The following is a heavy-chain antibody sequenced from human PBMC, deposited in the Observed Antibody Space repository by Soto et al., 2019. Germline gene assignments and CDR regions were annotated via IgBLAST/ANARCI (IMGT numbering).Heavy chain of an antibody. CDR3: AKRSSSSTFDY. CDR1: GFNFGNYA. CDR2: ISGSGGHI. J-gene: IGHJ4*02. D-gene: IGHD6-6*01. V-gene: IGHV3-23*01. Sequence: GGSLRLSCAASGFNFGNYAMSWVRQTPGKGLEWVSSISGSGGHIYYTGSVKGRFTISRDNSKNTLYLQMNSLRAEDTAVYYCAKRSSSSTFDYWGKGTLVTVSS.